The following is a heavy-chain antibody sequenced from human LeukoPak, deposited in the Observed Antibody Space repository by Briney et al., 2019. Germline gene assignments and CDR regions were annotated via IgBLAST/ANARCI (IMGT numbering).Heavy chain of an antibody. J-gene: IGHJ4*02. Sequence: PGGSLRLSCAASGFTVSGNYMSWVRQAPGKGLEWVANIKQDGSEKFYVDSVKGRFTISRDNAKNSLYLQMNSLRGEDTAVYYCARDLANRGVSDYWGQGTLVTVSS. V-gene: IGHV3-7*01. CDR2: IKQDGSEK. CDR3: ARDLANRGVSDY. D-gene: IGHD3-10*01. CDR1: GFTVSGNY.